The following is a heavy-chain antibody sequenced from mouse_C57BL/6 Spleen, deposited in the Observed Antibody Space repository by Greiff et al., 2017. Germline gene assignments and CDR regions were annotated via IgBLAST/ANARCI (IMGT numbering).Heavy chain of an antibody. CDR3: ARGAQATLYAMDY. Sequence: VQLQQSGAELARPGASVKMSCKASGYTFTSYTMHWVKQRPGQGLEWIGYINPTSGYTKYNQKFKDKATLTADKSSSTAYMQLSRLTSEDSAVYYCARGAQATLYAMDYWGQGTSVTVSS. V-gene: IGHV1-4*01. CDR2: INPTSGYT. J-gene: IGHJ4*01. D-gene: IGHD3-2*02. CDR1: GYTFTSYT.